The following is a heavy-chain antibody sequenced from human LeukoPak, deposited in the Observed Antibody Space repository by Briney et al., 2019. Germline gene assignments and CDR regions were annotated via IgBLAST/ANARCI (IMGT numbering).Heavy chain of an antibody. J-gene: IGHJ2*01. CDR1: GLTFSNSA. CDR2: IYSGGST. V-gene: IGHV3-53*01. CDR3: ARDTRSSGWYQSLNWYFDL. D-gene: IGHD6-19*01. Sequence: GGSLRLSCAVSGLTFSNSAMSWVRQAPGKGLEWVSVIYSGGSTYYADSVKGRFTISRDNSKNTLYLQMNSLRAEDTAVYYCARDTRSSGWYQSLNWYFDLWGRGTLVTVSS.